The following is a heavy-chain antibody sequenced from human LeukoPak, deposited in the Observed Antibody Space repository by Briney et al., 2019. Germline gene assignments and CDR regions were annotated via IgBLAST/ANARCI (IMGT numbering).Heavy chain of an antibody. CDR1: GFKFTNLY. J-gene: IGHJ5*02. Sequence: GASVKISCKASGFKFTNLYFHWVRQAPGQGLEWMGIINPSGGTTTYAQKFQGNITMTRDTSTSTVYMEMTSLTSEDTAVYYYARSEYSKSIWFDPWGQGTLVTVYS. CDR2: INPSGGTT. CDR3: ARSEYSKSIWFDP. V-gene: IGHV1-46*01. D-gene: IGHD6-6*01.